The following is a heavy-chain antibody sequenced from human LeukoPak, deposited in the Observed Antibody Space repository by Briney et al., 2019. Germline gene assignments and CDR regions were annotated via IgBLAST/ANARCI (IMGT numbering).Heavy chain of an antibody. V-gene: IGHV1-2*02. D-gene: IGHD3-10*01. CDR1: GYTFTGYY. CDR3: ARGLLWFGELPISGV. CDR2: INPNSGGT. Sequence: ASVKVSCKASGYTFTGYYMHWVRQAPGQGLEWMGWINPNSGGTNYAQKFQGRVTMTRDTSISTAYMELSRLRSDDTAVYYCARGLLWFGELPISGVWGQGTLVTVSS. J-gene: IGHJ4*02.